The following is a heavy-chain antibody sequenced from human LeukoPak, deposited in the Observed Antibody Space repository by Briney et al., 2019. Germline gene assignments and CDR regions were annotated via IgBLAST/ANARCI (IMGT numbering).Heavy chain of an antibody. V-gene: IGHV5-51*01. Sequence: GESLKISCQDSGYTVIDYLIGWVRQVPGKGLEWMGIIFPTDSDTKYSPSFQGQVTISVDRSTSTAYLQWSSPKASDTAVYYCARHGLEGCTGGRCFQSFHYYGMDVWGQGTAVTVSS. D-gene: IGHD2-8*02. CDR2: IFPTDSDT. J-gene: IGHJ6*02. CDR1: GYTVIDYL. CDR3: ARHGLEGCTGGRCFQSFHYYGMDV.